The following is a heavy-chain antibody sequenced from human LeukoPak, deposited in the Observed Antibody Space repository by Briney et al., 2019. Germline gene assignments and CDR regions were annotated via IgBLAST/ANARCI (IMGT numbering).Heavy chain of an antibody. V-gene: IGHV3-30*04. D-gene: IGHD2-15*01. Sequence: GGSLRLSCAASGFTFSSYAMHWVRQAPGKGLEWVAVISYDGSNKYYADSVKGRFTISRDNSKNTLYLQMNSLRAEDTAVYYCARTYCSGGSCYSTIDYWGQGTLVTVSS. CDR3: ARTYCSGGSCYSTIDY. CDR1: GFTFSSYA. J-gene: IGHJ4*02. CDR2: ISYDGSNK.